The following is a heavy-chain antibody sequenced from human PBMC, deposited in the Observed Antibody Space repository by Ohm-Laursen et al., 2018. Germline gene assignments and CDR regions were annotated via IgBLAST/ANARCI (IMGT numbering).Heavy chain of an antibody. V-gene: IGHV3-23*01. Sequence: GSLRLSCSASGFTFSSYAMSWVRQAPGKGLEWVSAISGSGGSTYYADSVKGRFTISRDNSKNTLYLQMNSLRAEDTAVYYCASKIGFLEWSAKLPAYWGQGTLVTVSS. D-gene: IGHD3-3*01. CDR3: ASKIGFLEWSAKLPAY. J-gene: IGHJ4*02. CDR2: ISGSGGST. CDR1: GFTFSSYA.